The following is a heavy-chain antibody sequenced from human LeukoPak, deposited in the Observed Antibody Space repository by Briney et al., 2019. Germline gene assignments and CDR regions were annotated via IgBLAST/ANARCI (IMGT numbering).Heavy chain of an antibody. CDR2: IYYDGSNK. Sequence: GSLRLSCAASGFTFSNYGMHWVRQAPGKGLEWVALIYYDGSNKYYTDSVKGRFTISRGNSKNTLYLQMDSLRAEDTAVYYCANNFDYWGQGTLVTVSS. J-gene: IGHJ4*02. CDR3: ANNFDY. V-gene: IGHV3-33*06. CDR1: GFTFSNYG.